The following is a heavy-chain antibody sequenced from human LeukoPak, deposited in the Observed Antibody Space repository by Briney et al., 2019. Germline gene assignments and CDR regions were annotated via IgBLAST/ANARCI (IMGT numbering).Heavy chain of an antibody. D-gene: IGHD4-23*01. Sequence: PGGSLRLSCAASGFTFSSYAMHWVRQAPGKGLEYVSAISSNGGSTYYANSVKGRFTMSRDNSKNTLYLQMGSLRAEDMAVHYCARSAGPSTVVTTGDYWGQGTLVTVSS. J-gene: IGHJ4*02. CDR2: ISSNGGST. CDR1: GFTFSSYA. V-gene: IGHV3-64*01. CDR3: ARSAGPSTVVTTGDY.